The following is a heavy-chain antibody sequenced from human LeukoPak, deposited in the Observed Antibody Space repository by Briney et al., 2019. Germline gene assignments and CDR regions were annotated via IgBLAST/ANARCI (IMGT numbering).Heavy chain of an antibody. CDR3: ARERFLGTKRAFDI. CDR1: GCSISSYY. V-gene: IGHV4-4*07. J-gene: IGHJ3*02. CDR2: IFTSGST. Sequence: PSEPLSLTCTVSGCSISSYYWSWTPQPAGKRPEWIVRIFTSGSTNYNPSLKSRVTMSVDTSKNQFSLKLSSVTAADTAVYYCARERFLGTKRAFDIWGQGTMVTVSS. D-gene: IGHD3-3*01.